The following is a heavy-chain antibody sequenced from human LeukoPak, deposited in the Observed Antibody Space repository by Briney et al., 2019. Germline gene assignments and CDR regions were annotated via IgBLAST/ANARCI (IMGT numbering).Heavy chain of an antibody. CDR2: FNWNGGNT. V-gene: IGHV3-20*04. CDR3: ARVASNYDFDC. CDR1: GFTFDAYG. Sequence: GGPLRLPCAVSGFTFDAYGMSGVPQAPGKGLEWVFGFNWNGGNTGYADSVKGQFTISRDNDKNTLYLQMNSLRAEDTALYYCARVASNYDFDCWGQGTLVTVSS. J-gene: IGHJ4*02. D-gene: IGHD4-11*01.